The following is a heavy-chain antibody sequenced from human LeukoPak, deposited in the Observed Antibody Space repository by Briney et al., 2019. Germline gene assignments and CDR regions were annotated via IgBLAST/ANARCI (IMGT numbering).Heavy chain of an antibody. Sequence: GRSLRLSCAASGFTFTTYGMHWVRQAPGKGLEWVAVISYDGGNKYYADSVKGRFTISRDNYKDTLYLQMNSLRAEDTAVYYCAKEATGDDAFDIWGQGTMVTVSS. CDR1: GFTFTTYG. CDR2: ISYDGGNK. J-gene: IGHJ3*02. V-gene: IGHV3-30*18. CDR3: AKEATGDDAFDI. D-gene: IGHD7-27*01.